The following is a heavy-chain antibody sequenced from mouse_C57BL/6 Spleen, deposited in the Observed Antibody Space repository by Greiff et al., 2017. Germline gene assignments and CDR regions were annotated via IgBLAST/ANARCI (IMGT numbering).Heavy chain of an antibody. Sequence: VQLQQPGTELVKPGASVKLSCKASGYTFTSYWMHWVKPRPGQGLEWIGNINPSNGGTNYNEKFKSKATLTVDQSSSTAYMQLSSLTSEDSAVXYCARWGSNYWYFDVWGTGTTVTVSS. CDR1: GYTFTSYW. CDR3: ARWGSNYWYFDV. V-gene: IGHV1-53*01. J-gene: IGHJ1*03. D-gene: IGHD2-5*01. CDR2: INPSNGGT.